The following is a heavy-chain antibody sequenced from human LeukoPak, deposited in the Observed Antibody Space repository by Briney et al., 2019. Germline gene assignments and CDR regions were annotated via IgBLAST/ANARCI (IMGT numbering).Heavy chain of an antibody. J-gene: IGHJ4*02. CDR1: GFTFSAYP. V-gene: IGHV3-64*02. Sequence: GGSLRLSCAASGFTFSAYPMHWVRQAPGKGLEYVSGISADGDFTYYGDSVKGRFTISRANSKSTLYLQMGSLGAEDMAVYYCARVSTFHFDSSLDYWGQGALVTVSS. CDR3: ARVSTFHFDSSLDY. D-gene: IGHD3-22*01. CDR2: ISADGDFT.